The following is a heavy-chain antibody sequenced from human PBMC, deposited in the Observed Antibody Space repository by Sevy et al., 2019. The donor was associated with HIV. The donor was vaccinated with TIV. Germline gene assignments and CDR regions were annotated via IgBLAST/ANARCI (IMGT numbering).Heavy chain of an antibody. J-gene: IGHJ4*02. V-gene: IGHV3-23*01. CDR1: GFIFGSHG. D-gene: IGHD3-16*01. CDR3: AKGLGISTFGQIDS. CDR2: IDAGGDYT. Sequence: GGSLRLSCVGSGFIFGSHGMSWVRQAPGRGLEWVSGIDAGGDYTYYGDAMKGRVSISRDNAESTLLLQMNSLRAEDTAVYYCAKGLGISTFGQIDSWGQGTLVTVSS.